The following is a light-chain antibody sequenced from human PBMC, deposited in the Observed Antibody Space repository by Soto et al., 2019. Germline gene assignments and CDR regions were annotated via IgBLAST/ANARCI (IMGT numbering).Light chain of an antibody. Sequence: QAVLTQPPSVSAAPGQQVTISCSGSSSNIWDNYVSWYQHLPGTAPKLVVYDNDRRPSGIPGRFSGSKSGTSATLVITGLQTGDEADYYCGTWDDRLDGNYVFGTGTKLTVL. V-gene: IGLV1-51*01. CDR2: DND. CDR1: SSNIWDNY. J-gene: IGLJ1*01. CDR3: GTWDDRLDGNYV.